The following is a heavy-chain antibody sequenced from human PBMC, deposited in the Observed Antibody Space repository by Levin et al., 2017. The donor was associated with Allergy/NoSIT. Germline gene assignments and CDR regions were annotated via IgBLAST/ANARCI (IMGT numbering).Heavy chain of an antibody. CDR3: ARTPTPYGNDDTFDI. Sequence: SETLSLTCTVSGVSISGHSWYWGWVRQPPGKGLEWIGSIYYSGSTYYNPSLKSRVTISVDTSTNQFSLKLSSMTAADTAVYYCARTPTPYGNDDTFDISGQGTMVTVSS. V-gene: IGHV4-39*01. D-gene: IGHD4-11*01. CDR2: IYYSGST. J-gene: IGHJ3*02. CDR1: GVSISGHSWY.